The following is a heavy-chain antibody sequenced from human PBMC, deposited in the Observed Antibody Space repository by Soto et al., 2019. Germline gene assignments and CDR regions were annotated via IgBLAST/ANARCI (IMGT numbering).Heavy chain of an antibody. CDR3: AHMGGSYWGVYNWSDP. CDR2: IYWDDDK. CDR1: GFSLSTSGVG. V-gene: IGHV2-5*02. D-gene: IGHD1-26*01. Sequence: QITLKESGPTLVKPTQTLTLTCTFSGFSLSTSGVGVGWIRQPPGKALEWLALIYWDDDKRYSPSLKSRLTITKDTSKNQVVLTMTNMDPVDTATYYCAHMGGSYWGVYNWSDPWGQGTLVTVSS. J-gene: IGHJ5*02.